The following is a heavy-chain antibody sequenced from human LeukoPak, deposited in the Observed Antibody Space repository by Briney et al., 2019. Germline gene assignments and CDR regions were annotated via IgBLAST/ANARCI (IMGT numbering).Heavy chain of an antibody. CDR3: ARVRMTTVTRGSWYYFDY. J-gene: IGHJ4*02. Sequence: SETLSLTCAVSGGSISSGGYSWSWIRQPPGKGLEWIGYIYYSGSTNYNPSLKSRVTISVDTSKNQFSLKLSSVTAADTAVYYCARVRMTTVTRGSWYYFDYWGQGTLVTVSS. CDR1: GGSISSGGYS. D-gene: IGHD4-11*01. CDR2: IYYSGST. V-gene: IGHV4-61*08.